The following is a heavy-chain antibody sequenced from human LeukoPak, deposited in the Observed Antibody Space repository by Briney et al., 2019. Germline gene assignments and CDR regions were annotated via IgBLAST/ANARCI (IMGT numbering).Heavy chain of an antibody. CDR3: ASDRAGVQAASSFDY. CDR1: GYTFTGYY. Sequence: ASVKVSCKASGYTFTGYYMHWVRQAPGQGLEWMGWINPNSGGTKYAQKFQGRVTMTRDTSISTAYMELSRLRSDDTALYYCASDRAGVQAASSFDYWGQGTLVTVSS. D-gene: IGHD2-2*01. J-gene: IGHJ4*02. V-gene: IGHV1-2*02. CDR2: INPNSGGT.